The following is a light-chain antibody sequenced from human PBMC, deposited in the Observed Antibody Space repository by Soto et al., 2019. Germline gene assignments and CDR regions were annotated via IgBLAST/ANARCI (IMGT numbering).Light chain of an antibody. CDR1: QGISNY. CDR2: AAS. V-gene: IGKV1-27*01. Sequence: DIQMTQSPSSLSASVGDRVTITCRASQGISNYLAWYQQKPGKVPKLLIYAASTLQSGVPSRFSGSGSGTDFTLTINSLQPEDAATYYCQKSNSAPLITFGQGTRLEIK. CDR3: QKSNSAPLIT. J-gene: IGKJ5*01.